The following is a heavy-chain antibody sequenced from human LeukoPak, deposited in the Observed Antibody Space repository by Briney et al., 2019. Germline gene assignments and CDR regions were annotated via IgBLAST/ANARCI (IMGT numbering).Heavy chain of an antibody. D-gene: IGHD1-20*01. CDR2: IYFSGSA. CDR1: GGSISSGGYY. J-gene: IGHJ3*02. Sequence: SETLSLTCTVSGGSISSGGYYWSWIRQHPGKGLEWIGYIYFSGSAYYSPSLKSRITISVDTSKNQFSLKLSSVTAADTAVYYCVRVITAAEAFDIWGQGTMVTVSS. V-gene: IGHV4-31*03. CDR3: VRVITAAEAFDI.